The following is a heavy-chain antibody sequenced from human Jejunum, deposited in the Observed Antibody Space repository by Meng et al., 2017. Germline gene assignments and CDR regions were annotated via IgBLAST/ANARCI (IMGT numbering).Heavy chain of an antibody. CDR1: GGSVSRAGYQ. J-gene: IGHJ4*02. V-gene: IGHV4-61*08. Sequence: QVQLQESVPGLVRPSETLTLICTVAGGSVSRAGYQWGWIRQPPGKGLEWIGYASTNYNPSLKSRVTISLDTSRNQFSLSLSSVTAADTAVYYCARDHMGSLDYWGQGILVTVSS. D-gene: IGHD1-26*01. CDR2: AST. CDR3: ARDHMGSLDY.